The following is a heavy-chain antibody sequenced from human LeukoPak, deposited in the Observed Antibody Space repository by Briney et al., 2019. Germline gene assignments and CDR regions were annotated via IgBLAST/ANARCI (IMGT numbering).Heavy chain of an antibody. CDR1: GGSISSHY. V-gene: IGHV4-59*11. Sequence: SETLSLTCTVSGGSISSHYWSWIRQPPGKGLEWIGYIYYSGSTNYNPSLKGRVTISVDTSKNQFSLKLSSVTAADTAVYYCARASSSSSWYDRWFDPWGQGTLVTVSS. J-gene: IGHJ5*02. D-gene: IGHD6-13*01. CDR2: IYYSGST. CDR3: ARASSSSSWYDRWFDP.